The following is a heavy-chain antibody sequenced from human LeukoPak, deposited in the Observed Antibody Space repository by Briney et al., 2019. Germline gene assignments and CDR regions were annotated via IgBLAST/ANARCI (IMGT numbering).Heavy chain of an antibody. V-gene: IGHV1-69*01. CDR3: ARGLATIFGVGSYYYYGMDV. Sequence: ASVKVSCKASGGTFSSYAISWVRQAPGQGLEWMGGIIPIFDTANYAQKFQGRVTITADESTSTAYMELSSLRSEDTAVYYCARGLATIFGVGSYYYYGMDVWGQGTTVTVSS. CDR2: IIPIFDTA. D-gene: IGHD3-3*01. CDR1: GGTFSSYA. J-gene: IGHJ6*02.